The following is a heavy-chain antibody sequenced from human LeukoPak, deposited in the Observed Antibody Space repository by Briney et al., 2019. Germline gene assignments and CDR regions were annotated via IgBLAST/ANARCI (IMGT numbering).Heavy chain of an antibody. V-gene: IGHV4-39*07. D-gene: IGHD6-19*01. J-gene: IGHJ3*02. Sequence: SETLSLTCIVSGGSISSTNYYWGWIRQPPGKGLEWIGEIYHSGSTNYNPSLKSRVTISVDKSKNQFSLKLSSVTAADTAVYYCARDWAPYSSGWYTVDAFDIWGQGTMVTVSS. CDR3: ARDWAPYSSGWYTVDAFDI. CDR1: GGSISSTNYY. CDR2: IYHSGST.